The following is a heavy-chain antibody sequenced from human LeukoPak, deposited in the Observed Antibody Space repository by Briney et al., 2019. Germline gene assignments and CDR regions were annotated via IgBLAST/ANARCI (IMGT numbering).Heavy chain of an antibody. J-gene: IGHJ4*02. CDR2: INPNSGGT. D-gene: IGHD5-18*01. V-gene: IGHV1-2*02. CDR1: GYTFTGYY. CDR3: ARDIGYSYGFDY. Sequence: EASVKVSCKASGYTFTGYYMHWVRQAPGQGLEWMGWINPNSGGTNYAQKFQGRVTMTRDTSISTAYMELSRLRSDDTAVYYCARDIGYSYGFDYWGQGTLVTVSS.